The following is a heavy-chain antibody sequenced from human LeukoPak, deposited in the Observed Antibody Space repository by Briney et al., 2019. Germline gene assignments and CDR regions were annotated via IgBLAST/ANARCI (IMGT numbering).Heavy chain of an antibody. CDR3: ARSSPASFRPYSIGWDINAFDI. Sequence: SVKVSCKASGGTFSSYAISWVRQAPGQGLEWMGGIIPIFGTANYAQKFQGRVTITADESTSTAYMELSSLRSEDTAVYYCARSSPASFRPYSIGWDINAFDIWGQGTMVTVSS. CDR2: IIPIFGTA. J-gene: IGHJ3*02. D-gene: IGHD6-19*01. CDR1: GGTFSSYA. V-gene: IGHV1-69*13.